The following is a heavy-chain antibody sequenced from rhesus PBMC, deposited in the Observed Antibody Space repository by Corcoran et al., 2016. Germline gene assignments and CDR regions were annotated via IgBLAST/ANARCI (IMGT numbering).Heavy chain of an antibody. Sequence: EVQLVETGGGLVQPGGSLKLSCAASGFTFSSYGMSWVRQAPGKGLEWVSAINSGGGSTYYADSVKGRFTISRDNSKNTLSLQMNSLRAEDTAGYYCAKARYYSSWSLVYWGQGVLVTVSS. CDR1: GFTFSSYG. CDR2: INSGGGST. J-gene: IGHJ4*01. CDR3: AKARYYSSWSLVY. D-gene: IGHD6-13*01. V-gene: IGHV3S5*01.